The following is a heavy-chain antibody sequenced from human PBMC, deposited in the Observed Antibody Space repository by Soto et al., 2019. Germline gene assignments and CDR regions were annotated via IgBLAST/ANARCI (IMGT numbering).Heavy chain of an antibody. Sequence: EVQLVESGGGLVQPGGSLRLSCAATGFTFSTYWMHWVRQGPGKGLVWVSRISTDGSSTTYADSVKGRFTISRDNAKNTLYLQMNSLRAEDTAVYYGARATGSNHPFDYWGQGSLVTVSS. V-gene: IGHV3-74*01. D-gene: IGHD2-2*01. CDR3: ARATGSNHPFDY. CDR1: GFTFSTYW. CDR2: ISTDGSST. J-gene: IGHJ4*02.